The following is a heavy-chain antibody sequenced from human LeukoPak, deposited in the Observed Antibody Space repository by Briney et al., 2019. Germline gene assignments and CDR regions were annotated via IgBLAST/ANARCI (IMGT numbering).Heavy chain of an antibody. V-gene: IGHV4-61*02. CDR2: IYTSGST. D-gene: IGHD6-13*01. J-gene: IGHJ5*02. CDR1: GGSISSGSYY. Sequence: PSQTLSLTCTVSGGSISSGSYYWSWIRQPAGKGLEWIGRIYTSGSTNYNPSLKSRVTISVDTSKNQFSLKLSSVTAADTAVYYCARYCIAAAGTEWFDPWGQGTLVTVSS. CDR3: ARYCIAAAGTEWFDP.